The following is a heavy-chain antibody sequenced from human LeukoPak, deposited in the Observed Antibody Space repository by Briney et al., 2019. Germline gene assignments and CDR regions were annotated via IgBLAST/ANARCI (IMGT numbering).Heavy chain of an antibody. Sequence: ASVKVSCKASGYTFTSYGINWLRQAPGQGLEWMGRRSLNNVNKNYIEKLQGRVTMTTDTSTSTAHMELRSPRPDDTAVYYCARDQSPLNGGYSEGEVFDCWGQGTLVTVSS. CDR2: RSLNNVNK. CDR3: ARDQSPLNGGYSEGEVFDC. CDR1: GYTFTSYG. D-gene: IGHD5-12*01. J-gene: IGHJ4*02. V-gene: IGHV1-18*01.